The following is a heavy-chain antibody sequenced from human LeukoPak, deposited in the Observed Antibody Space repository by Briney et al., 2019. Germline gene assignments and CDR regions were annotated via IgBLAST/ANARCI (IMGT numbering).Heavy chain of an antibody. CDR2: ISYDGSNK. CDR1: GFTFSSYA. J-gene: IGHJ4*02. D-gene: IGHD1-26*01. V-gene: IGHV3-30*04. CDR3: ARERRAVGATLDY. Sequence: GGSLRLSCAASGFTFSSYAMHRVRQAPGKGLEWVAVISYDGSNKYYADSVKGRFTISRDNSKNTLYLQMNSLRAEDTAVYYCARERRAVGATLDYWGQGTLVTVSS.